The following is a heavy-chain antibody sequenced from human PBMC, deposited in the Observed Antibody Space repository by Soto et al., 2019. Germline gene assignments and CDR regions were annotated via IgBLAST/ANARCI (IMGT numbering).Heavy chain of an antibody. CDR1: GGTLNKHA. D-gene: IGHD6-13*01. CDR2: VIPMFGIP. V-gene: IGHV1-69*01. J-gene: IGHJ3*01. CDR3: ARGGTSGWLKGAYDV. Sequence: QVQLVQSGAEVKKPGSSVKVSCKASGGTLNKHAITWVRRAPGQGLEWLGGVIPMFGIPNYPQQFQGRVTITADDSTNTSNMELHSLTSADPAVYYCARGGTSGWLKGAYDVWGQGTMVTVSS.